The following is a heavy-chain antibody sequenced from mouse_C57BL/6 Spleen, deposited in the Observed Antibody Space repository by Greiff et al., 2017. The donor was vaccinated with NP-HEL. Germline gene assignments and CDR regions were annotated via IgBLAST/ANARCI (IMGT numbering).Heavy chain of an antibody. V-gene: IGHV1-82*01. CDR1: GYAFSSSW. J-gene: IGHJ3*01. CDR3: AIWDGRFAY. Sequence: VKLQESGPELVKPGASVKISCKASGYAFSSSWMNWVKQRPGKGLEWIGRIYPGDGDTNYNGKFKGKATLTADKSSSTAYMQLSSLTSEDSAVYFCAIWDGRFAYWGQGTLVTVSA. D-gene: IGHD4-1*01. CDR2: IYPGDGDT.